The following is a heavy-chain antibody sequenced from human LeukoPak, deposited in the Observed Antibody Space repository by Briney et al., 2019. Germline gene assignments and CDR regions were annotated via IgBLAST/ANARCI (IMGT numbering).Heavy chain of an antibody. J-gene: IGHJ4*02. CDR3: ARGGVGSGSYYDY. D-gene: IGHD3-10*01. V-gene: IGHV4-31*03. CDR2: IYYSGST. Sequence: SQTLSLTCTVSGGSISSGGYYWSWIRQHPGKGLEWIGYIYYSGSTYYNPSLKSRVTISVDTSKNQFSLKLSSVTAADTAVYYCARGGVGSGSYYDYWGQGTLVTVSS. CDR1: GGSISSGGYY.